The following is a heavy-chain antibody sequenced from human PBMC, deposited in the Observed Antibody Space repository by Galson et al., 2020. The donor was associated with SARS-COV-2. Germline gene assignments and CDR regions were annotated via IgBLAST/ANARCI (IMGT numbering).Heavy chain of an antibody. V-gene: IGHV3-23*01. Sequence: GESLKISCVASGFTFSRYAMSWVRQAPGKGLEWVSSINGAGGTTYYADSVRGRFSISRDNSKNTLYVRMNSLRAEDTAVYYCAKDRGNDYGDQLDYWGQGTLVTVSS. CDR2: INGAGGTT. CDR3: AKDRGNDYGDQLDY. CDR1: GFTFSRYA. D-gene: IGHD4-17*01. J-gene: IGHJ4*02.